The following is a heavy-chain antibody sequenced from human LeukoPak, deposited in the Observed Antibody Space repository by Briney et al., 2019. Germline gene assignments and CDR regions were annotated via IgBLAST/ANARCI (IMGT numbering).Heavy chain of an antibody. J-gene: IGHJ4*02. V-gene: IGHV3-23*01. Sequence: RGSLRLSSAASGFTFISYARSLVPQAPGEGLEWVSAISGSGGSTYYADSVKGRFTISRDNSKHTLYLQMNSLRAEDTAVYYCAKGRGAIVVVVAARFLDYWGQGTLVTVSS. CDR3: AKGRGAIVVVVAARFLDY. CDR1: GFTFISYA. D-gene: IGHD2-15*01. CDR2: ISGSGGST.